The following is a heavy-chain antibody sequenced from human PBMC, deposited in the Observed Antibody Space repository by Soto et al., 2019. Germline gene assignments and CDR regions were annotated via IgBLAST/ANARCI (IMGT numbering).Heavy chain of an antibody. CDR3: ARHGDGVPMEVLLWFGEPPRTTTEGYYYGMDV. Sequence: NPSETLSITCTVSGGSISSSSYYWGWIRQPPGKGLEWIGSIYYSGSTYYNPSLKSRVTISVDTSKNQFSLKLSSVTAADTAVYYCARHGDGVPMEVLLWFGEPPRTTTEGYYYGMDVWGQGTTVTVSS. V-gene: IGHV4-39*01. J-gene: IGHJ6*02. CDR1: GGSISSSSYY. D-gene: IGHD3-10*01. CDR2: IYYSGST.